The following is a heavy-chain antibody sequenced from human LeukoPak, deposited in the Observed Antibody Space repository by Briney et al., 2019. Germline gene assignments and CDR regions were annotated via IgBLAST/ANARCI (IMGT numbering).Heavy chain of an antibody. CDR3: AKDSQAYCGGDCYFDY. D-gene: IGHD2-21*02. V-gene: IGHV3-23*01. CDR1: GFTFSSYE. Sequence: GGSLRLSCAASGFTFSSYEMNWVRQAPGKGLEWVSAISGSGGSTYYADSVKGRFTISRDNSKNTLYLQMNSLRAEDTAVYYCAKDSQAYCGGDCYFDYWGQGTLVTVSS. J-gene: IGHJ4*02. CDR2: ISGSGGST.